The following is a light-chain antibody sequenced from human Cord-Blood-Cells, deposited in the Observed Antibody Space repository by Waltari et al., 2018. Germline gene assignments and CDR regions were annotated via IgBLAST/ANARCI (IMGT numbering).Light chain of an antibody. V-gene: IGLV1-44*01. CDR3: AAWDDSLNGWV. CDR1: SSNIGSNT. Sequence: QSVLTQPPSASGTPGQRVTISCSGSSSNIGSNTVNWYQQLPGTAPKLLIYRNNQRPSGGPDRCPGAKSGTSASLAISGLQAEDEADYYCAAWDDSLNGWVFGGGTKLTVL. CDR2: RNN. J-gene: IGLJ3*02.